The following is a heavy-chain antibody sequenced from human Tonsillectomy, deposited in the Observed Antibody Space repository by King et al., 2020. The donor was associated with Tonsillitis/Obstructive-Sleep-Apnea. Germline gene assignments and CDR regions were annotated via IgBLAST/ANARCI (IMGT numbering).Heavy chain of an antibody. CDR2: IYYSGST. CDR1: GGSISSYY. Sequence: QLQESGPGLVKPSETLSLTCTVSGGSISSYYWSWIRQPPGKGLEWIGYIYYSGSTNYNPSLKSRVTISVDTSKNKFSLKLSSVTAADTAVYYCATLQYSSSSFDYWGQGTLVTVSS. J-gene: IGHJ4*02. V-gene: IGHV4-59*01. CDR3: ATLQYSSSSFDY. D-gene: IGHD6-6*01.